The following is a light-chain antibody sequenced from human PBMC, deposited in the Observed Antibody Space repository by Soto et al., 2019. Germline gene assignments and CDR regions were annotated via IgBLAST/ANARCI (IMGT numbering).Light chain of an antibody. Sequence: EIVMTQSPATLSVSPGERATLSCRASQSVGNNLVWYQQKRGRAPRVLIYGGATRATGIPARFSGSGSGTEFTLTINSLQSEDFAIYYCQQYDSWPTFGQGTMLEIK. CDR2: GGA. CDR1: QSVGNN. CDR3: QQYDSWPT. V-gene: IGKV3-15*01. J-gene: IGKJ2*01.